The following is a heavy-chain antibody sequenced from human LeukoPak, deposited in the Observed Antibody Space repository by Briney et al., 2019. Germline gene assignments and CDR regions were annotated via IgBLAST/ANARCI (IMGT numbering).Heavy chain of an antibody. D-gene: IGHD3-16*01. CDR3: ARDVGMITFGGVITFPQTPDY. J-gene: IGHJ4*02. Sequence: SVKVSCKASGGTFSSYAISWVRQAPGQGLEWMGGIIPIFGTANYAQKFQGRVTITTDESTSTAYMELSSLRAEDTAVYYCARDVGMITFGGVITFPQTPDYWGQGTLVTVSS. CDR2: IIPIFGTA. V-gene: IGHV1-69*05. CDR1: GGTFSSYA.